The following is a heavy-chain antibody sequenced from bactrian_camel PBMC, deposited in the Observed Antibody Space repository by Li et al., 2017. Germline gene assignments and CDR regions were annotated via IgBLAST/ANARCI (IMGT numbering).Heavy chain of an antibody. V-gene: IGHV3S53*01. Sequence: QLVESGGGSVQAGGSLTLSCTASESTYRSICMAWFRQAPGSQRETVATVDSNGVTKVADSVKGRFTLSKDNAKNTLYLRMDNLKPEDTALYTCAAEDQAPWDMGWICNYNSWGQGTQVTVS. J-gene: IGHJ4*01. CDR2: VDSNGVT. CDR3: AAEDQAPWDMGWICNYNS. CDR1: ESTYRSIC. D-gene: IGHD3*01.